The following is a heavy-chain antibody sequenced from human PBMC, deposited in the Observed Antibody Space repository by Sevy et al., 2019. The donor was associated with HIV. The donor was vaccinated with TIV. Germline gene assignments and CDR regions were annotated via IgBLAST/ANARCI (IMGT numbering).Heavy chain of an antibody. Sequence: GGSLRLSCTASGFTLSDYYISWIRQAPGKGLQWISYMSGSDDSGGGDPINYADALKGRFTVSRANAKNSLYLQMSSLSADDSAVYYCARDQVKDGKGWYYYYHAMDVWGRGTTVTVSS. J-gene: IGHJ6*02. CDR3: ARDQVKDGKGWYYYYHAMDV. V-gene: IGHV3-11*01. D-gene: IGHD2-15*01. CDR2: MSGSDDSGGGDPI. CDR1: GFTLSDYY.